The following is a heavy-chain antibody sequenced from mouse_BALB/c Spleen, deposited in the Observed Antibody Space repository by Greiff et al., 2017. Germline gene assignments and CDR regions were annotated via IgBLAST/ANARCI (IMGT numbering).Heavy chain of an antibody. J-gene: IGHJ4*01. V-gene: IGHV1S137*01. Sequence: QVQLQQSGAELVRPGVSVKISCKGSGYTFTDYAMHWVKQSHAKSLEWIGVISTYYGDASYNQKFKGKATMTVDKSSSTAYMQLSSLTSEDSAVYYCARRGYAMDYWGQGTSVTVSS. CDR1: GYTFTDYA. CDR3: ARRGYAMDY. CDR2: ISTYYGDA.